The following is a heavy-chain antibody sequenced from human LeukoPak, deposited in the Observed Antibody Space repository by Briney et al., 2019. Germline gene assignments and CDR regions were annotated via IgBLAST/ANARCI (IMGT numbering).Heavy chain of an antibody. CDR3: ARDNYEGFSNWFDP. V-gene: IGHV3-30-3*01. J-gene: IGHJ5*02. CDR2: ISYDGNNK. D-gene: IGHD4-11*01. CDR1: GFTFSSYW. Sequence: GGSLRLSCAASGFTFSSYWMSWVRQAPGKGLEWVAVISYDGNNKYYADSVKGRFPISRDNSKNTLYLQMNSLRPEDTAVYYCARDNYEGFSNWFDPWGQGTLVTVSS.